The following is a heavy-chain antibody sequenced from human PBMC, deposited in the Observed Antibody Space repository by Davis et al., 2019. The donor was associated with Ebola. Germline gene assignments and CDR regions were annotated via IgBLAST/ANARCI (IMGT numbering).Heavy chain of an antibody. Sequence: GESLKISCAASGFTFSSYAMHWVRQAPGKGLVWVSRINSDGSSTSYADSVKGRFTISRDNAKNTLYLQMNSLRAEDTAVYYCARGGLQLFDYWGQGTLVTVSS. V-gene: IGHV3-74*01. CDR2: INSDGSST. CDR3: ARGGLQLFDY. CDR1: GFTFSSYA. D-gene: IGHD5-18*01. J-gene: IGHJ4*02.